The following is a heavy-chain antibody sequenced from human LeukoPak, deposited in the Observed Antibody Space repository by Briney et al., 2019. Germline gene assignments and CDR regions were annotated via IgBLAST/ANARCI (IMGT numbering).Heavy chain of an antibody. V-gene: IGHV3-66*01. Sequence: GGSLRLSCAASGFTVSSNYMSWVRQAPGKGLEWVSVIYSGGSTYYADSVKGRFTISRGNSKNTLYLQMNSLRAEDTAVYYCATRSGIAAAGSIAFDIWGQGTMVTVSS. J-gene: IGHJ3*02. CDR2: IYSGGST. D-gene: IGHD6-13*01. CDR1: GFTVSSNY. CDR3: ATRSGIAAAGSIAFDI.